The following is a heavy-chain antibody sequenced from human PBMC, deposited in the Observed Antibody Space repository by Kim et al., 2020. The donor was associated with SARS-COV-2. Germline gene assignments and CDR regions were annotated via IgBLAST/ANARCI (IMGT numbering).Heavy chain of an antibody. D-gene: IGHD6-6*01. V-gene: IGHV1-69*13. J-gene: IGHJ4*02. Sequence: SVKVSCKASGGTFSSYAISWVRQAPGQGLEWMGGIIPIFGTANYAQKFQGRVTITADESTSTAYMELSSLRSEDTAVYYCARRATSRYSSSWYYFDYWGQGTLVTVSS. CDR1: GGTFSSYA. CDR2: IIPIFGTA. CDR3: ARRATSRYSSSWYYFDY.